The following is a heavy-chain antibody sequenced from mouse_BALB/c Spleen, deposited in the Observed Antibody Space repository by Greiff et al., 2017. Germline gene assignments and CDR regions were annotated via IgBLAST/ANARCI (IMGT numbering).Heavy chain of an antibody. CDR1: GYAFTNYL. CDR3: ARAGSSY. CDR2: INPGSGGT. V-gene: IGHV1-54*01. J-gene: IGHJ2*01. D-gene: IGHD1-1*01. Sequence: VQLVESGAELVRPGTSVKVSCKASGYAFTNYLIEWVKQRPGQGLEWIGVINPGSGGTNYNEKFKGKATLTADKSSSTAYMQLSSLTSDDSAVYFCARAGSSYWGQGTTLTVSS.